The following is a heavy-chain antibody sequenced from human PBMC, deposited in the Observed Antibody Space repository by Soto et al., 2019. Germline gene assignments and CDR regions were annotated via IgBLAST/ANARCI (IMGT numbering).Heavy chain of an antibody. V-gene: IGHV1-3*01. CDR2: INAGNGNT. Sequence: VASVKVSCKASGYTFTSYSMHWVRQAPGQRLEWMGWINAGNGNTKYSQKFQGRVTITRDTSASTAYMELSSLRSEDTAVYYCARRLYGGYPYFDYWGQGTLVTVSS. J-gene: IGHJ4*02. CDR3: ARRLYGGYPYFDY. CDR1: GYTFTSYS. D-gene: IGHD5-12*01.